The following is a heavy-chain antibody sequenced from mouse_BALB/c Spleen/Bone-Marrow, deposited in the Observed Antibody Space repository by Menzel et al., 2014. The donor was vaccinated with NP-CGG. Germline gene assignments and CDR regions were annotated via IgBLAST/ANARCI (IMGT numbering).Heavy chain of an antibody. CDR3: AKNYYDAMDY. V-gene: IGHV7-3*02. Sequence: EVKLVESGGGLVQPGGSLRLSCATSGFTFTDYYMSWVRQPPGKALEWLGFIRNKANGYTTEYSASVKGRFTISRDNSQSILHLQMNTLRASDIDSYSSAKNYYDAMDYWGQGTSLTVSS. CDR1: GFTFTDYY. J-gene: IGHJ4*01. CDR2: IRNKANGYTT.